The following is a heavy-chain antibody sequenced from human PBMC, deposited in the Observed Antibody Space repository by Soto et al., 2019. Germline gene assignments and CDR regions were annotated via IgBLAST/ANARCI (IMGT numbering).Heavy chain of an antibody. CDR2: INADGTST. J-gene: IGHJ4*02. V-gene: IGHV3-74*01. Sequence: DVQLVESGGCLVQPGGSLRLSCAASGFTFSNSWMHWVRQVSGKGLEWVSRINADGTSTSYADSVKGRFTISRDNAKNTLYLHVNSLRAEDTAVYYCVKVLARGVGVPRFYFDSWGQGALVTVSS. CDR3: VKVLARGVGVPRFYFDS. CDR1: GFTFSNSW. D-gene: IGHD2-2*01.